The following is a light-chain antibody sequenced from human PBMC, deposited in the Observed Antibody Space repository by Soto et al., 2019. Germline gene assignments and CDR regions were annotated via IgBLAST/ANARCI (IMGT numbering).Light chain of an antibody. J-gene: IGLJ2*01. CDR2: DVS. CDR1: SSDVGGYNY. CDR3: SSYTSSSTYVV. V-gene: IGLV2-14*01. Sequence: QSALTQPASVSGSPGQSITISCTGTSSDVGGYNYVSWYQQHPGKAPKFMIYDVSNRPSGVSDRFSGSKSGNKASLTISGLQAEDEADYYCSSYTSSSTYVVFGGGTKGTVL.